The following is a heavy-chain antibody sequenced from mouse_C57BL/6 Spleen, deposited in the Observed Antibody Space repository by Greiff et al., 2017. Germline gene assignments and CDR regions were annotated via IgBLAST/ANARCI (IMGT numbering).Heavy chain of an antibody. D-gene: IGHD1-2*01. Sequence: ESGPGLVKPSQSLSLTCSVTGYSITSGYYWNWIRQFPGNKLEWMGYISYDGSNNYNPSLKNRISITRDTSKNQFFLKLNSVTTEDTATYYCARDPLLRYGYFDVWGTGTTVTVSS. CDR1: GYSITSGYY. CDR2: ISYDGSN. V-gene: IGHV3-6*01. CDR3: ARDPLLRYGYFDV. J-gene: IGHJ1*03.